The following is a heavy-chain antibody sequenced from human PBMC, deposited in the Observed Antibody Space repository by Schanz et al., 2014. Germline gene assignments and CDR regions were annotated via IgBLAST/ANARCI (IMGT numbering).Heavy chain of an antibody. D-gene: IGHD3-10*01. V-gene: IGHV3-23*04. CDR3: AKDGPGGSGSYSADGGMDV. J-gene: IGHJ6*02. CDR1: GFSVGNKY. Sequence: EVQLVESGGGLVQPGGSLRLSCAASGFSVGNKYMNWVRQAPGKGLEWVSAISGGGCTTYYQDSVKGRFPISRDNSKSTLYLQMNSLRAEDTAVYYCAKDGPGGSGSYSADGGMDVWGQGTTVTVSS. CDR2: ISGGGCTT.